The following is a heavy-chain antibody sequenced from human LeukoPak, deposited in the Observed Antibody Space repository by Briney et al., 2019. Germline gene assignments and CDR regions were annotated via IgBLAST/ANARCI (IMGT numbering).Heavy chain of an antibody. D-gene: IGHD5-18*01. CDR3: ARGVDNSYGYVF. CDR1: GFTFSNSW. V-gene: IGHV3-74*01. J-gene: IGHJ4*02. Sequence: GGSLRLSCAASGFTFSNSWMHWVRQAPGEGLVWVSRINGAGSGTNYADSVKGRFTISRDNAKNTLYLQMNSLRAEDTAVYYCARGVDNSYGYVFWGQGTLVTVSS. CDR2: INGAGSGT.